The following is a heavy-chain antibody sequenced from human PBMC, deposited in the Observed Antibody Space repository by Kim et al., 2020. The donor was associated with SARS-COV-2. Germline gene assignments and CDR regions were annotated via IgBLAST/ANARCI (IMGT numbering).Heavy chain of an antibody. V-gene: IGHV5-51*01. D-gene: IGHD2-15*01. CDR2: IYPGDSDT. CDR3: ARHSAYCSGGSCYSPPSDY. Sequence: GESLKISCKGSGYSFTSYWIGWVRQMPGKGLEWMGIIYPGDSDTRYSPSFQGQVTISADKSISTAYLQWSSLKASDTAMYYCARHSAYCSGGSCYSPPSDYWGQGTLVTVSS. CDR1: GYSFTSYW. J-gene: IGHJ4*02.